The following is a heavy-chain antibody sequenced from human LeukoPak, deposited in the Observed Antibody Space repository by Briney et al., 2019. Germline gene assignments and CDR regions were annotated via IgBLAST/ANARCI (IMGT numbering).Heavy chain of an antibody. CDR2: IYYSGST. J-gene: IGHJ5*02. Sequence: SETLSLTCTVSGGSISSYYWSWIRQPPGNGLEWIGYIYYSGSTNYNPSLKSRVTISVDTSKNHFSLKLSSVTAADTAVYYCARGDGDYGWFDPWGQGTLVTVSS. CDR1: GGSISSYY. V-gene: IGHV4-59*01. D-gene: IGHD4-17*01. CDR3: ARGDGDYGWFDP.